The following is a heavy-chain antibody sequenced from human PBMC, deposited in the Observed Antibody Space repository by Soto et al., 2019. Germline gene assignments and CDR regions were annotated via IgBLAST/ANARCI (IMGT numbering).Heavy chain of an antibody. J-gene: IGHJ6*02. CDR3: AKDMGESQYSRTSDSTYYYYYGMDV. V-gene: IGHV3-43*01. Sequence: GGSLRLSCAASGFTFDDYTMHWVRQAPGKGLEWVSLISWDGGSTYYADSVKGRFTISRDNSKNSLYLQINSLRTEDTALYYCAKDMGESQYSRTSDSTYYYYYGMDVWGQGTTVTVSS. CDR2: ISWDGGST. CDR1: GFTFDDYT. D-gene: IGHD6-6*01.